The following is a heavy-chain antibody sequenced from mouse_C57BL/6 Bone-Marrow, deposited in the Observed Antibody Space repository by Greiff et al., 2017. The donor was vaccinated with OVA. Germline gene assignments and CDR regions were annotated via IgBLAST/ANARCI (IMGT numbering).Heavy chain of an antibody. V-gene: IGHV1-69*01. J-gene: IGHJ4*01. CDR3: GLRPYYYAMDY. CDR1: GYTFTSYW. Sequence: VQLQQPGAELVMPGASVKLSCKASGYTFTSYWMHWVKQRPGQGLEWIGEIDPSDSYTNYNQKFKGKSTLTVDKSSSTAYMQLSSLTSEDSAVYYCGLRPYYYAMDYWGQGTSVTVSS. CDR2: IDPSDSYT. D-gene: IGHD2-4*01.